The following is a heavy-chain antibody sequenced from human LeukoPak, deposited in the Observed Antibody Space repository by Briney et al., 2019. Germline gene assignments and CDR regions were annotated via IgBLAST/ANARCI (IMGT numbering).Heavy chain of an antibody. J-gene: IGHJ4*02. CDR2: ITWDSAYI. CDR1: GFTFSTYA. V-gene: IGHV3-21*01. D-gene: IGHD2-2*01. Sequence: GGSVRLSCAPSGFTFSTYAVNCVRQAPGGGRKWVSCITWDSAYIYYTDSVKGRFTVSRDNAKNSLYLQMNSLRAEDTAVYCCARYGVSSSTSYIDFWGQGTLVTVSS. CDR3: ARYGVSSSTSYIDF.